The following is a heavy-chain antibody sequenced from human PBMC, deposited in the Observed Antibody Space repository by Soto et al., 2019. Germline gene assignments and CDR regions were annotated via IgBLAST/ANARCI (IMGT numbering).Heavy chain of an antibody. D-gene: IGHD5-12*01. J-gene: IGHJ4*02. Sequence: ASVKVSCKASGYTFTSYDINWVRQATGQGLEWMGWMNPNSGNTGYAQRFQGRVTMTRNTSISTAYMELSSLRSEDTAVYYCARGLPYSGYDWFDYWGQGTLVTVSS. CDR2: MNPNSGNT. CDR3: ARGLPYSGYDWFDY. V-gene: IGHV1-8*01. CDR1: GYTFTSYD.